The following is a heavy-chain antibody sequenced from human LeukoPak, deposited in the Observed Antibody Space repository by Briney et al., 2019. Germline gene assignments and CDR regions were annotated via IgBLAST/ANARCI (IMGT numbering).Heavy chain of an antibody. D-gene: IGHD6-6*01. CDR1: GGSISSSSYY. V-gene: IGHV4-39*01. J-gene: IGHJ6*02. CDR3: KIAARDYYYGMDV. CDR2: IYYSGST. Sequence: PSETLSLTCTVSGGSISSSSYYWGWIRQPPGKGLEWIGSIYYSGSTYYNPSLKSRVTISVDTSKNQLSLKLSSVTAADTAVYYCKIAARDYYYGMDVWGQGTTVTVSS.